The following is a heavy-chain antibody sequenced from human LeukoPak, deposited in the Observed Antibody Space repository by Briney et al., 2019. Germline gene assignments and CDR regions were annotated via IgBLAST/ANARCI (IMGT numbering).Heavy chain of an antibody. J-gene: IGHJ6*03. CDR2: LNHSGST. CDR1: GGSFSGYS. Sequence: SETLSLTCAVSGGSFSGYSWSWIRQPPGKGLEWVGELNHSGSTNYNPSLKSRVTISVDTSKNQFSLKLSSVTAADTAVYYCARRGLLLGYYYYYYMDVWGKGTTVTVSS. D-gene: IGHD2-2*01. CDR3: ARRGLLLGYYYYYYMDV. V-gene: IGHV4-34*01.